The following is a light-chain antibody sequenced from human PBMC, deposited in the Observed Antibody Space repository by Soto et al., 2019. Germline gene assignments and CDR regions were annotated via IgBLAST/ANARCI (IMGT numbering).Light chain of an antibody. Sequence: EIVLTQSPVTLSLSPGERATLSCRASQSVSSYLAWYQQKPGQAPRLLIYDASKRAPGIPARFSGSGSGTDFTLTISSLEPEDLAVYYCQQRSDGLTFGGGTKVDIK. CDR3: QQRSDGLT. CDR1: QSVSSY. V-gene: IGKV3-11*01. J-gene: IGKJ4*01. CDR2: DAS.